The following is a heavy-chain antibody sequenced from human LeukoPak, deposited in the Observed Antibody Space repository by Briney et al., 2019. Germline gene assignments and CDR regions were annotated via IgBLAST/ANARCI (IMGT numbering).Heavy chain of an antibody. CDR1: GGSVSSGSYY. CDR3: ARRGSGGRSFDI. Sequence: SETLSLTCTVSGGSVSSGSYYWTWIRQPPGEGLEWIGYISYSGSTNYNPSLKSRVTISVDTSKNQFSLNLSSVTAADTAVYYCARRGSGGRSFDIWGQGTMVTVSS. V-gene: IGHV4-61*01. CDR2: ISYSGST. J-gene: IGHJ3*02. D-gene: IGHD2-15*01.